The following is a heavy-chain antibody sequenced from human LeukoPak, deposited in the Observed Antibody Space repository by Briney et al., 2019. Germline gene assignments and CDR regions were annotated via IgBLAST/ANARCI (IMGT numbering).Heavy chain of an antibody. CDR2: ISGSGGNT. D-gene: IGHD3-22*01. CDR3: AKERHETYYYDSSGYYGGFDY. Sequence: GGTLRLSCAASGFTFRRYGMTWVRQAPGKGLEWVSSISGSGGNTYYADSVKGRFTVSRDNSKNTLYLQMNSLRAEDTAVYYCAKERHETYYYDSSGYYGGFDYWGQGTLVTVSS. J-gene: IGHJ4*02. CDR1: GFTFRRYG. V-gene: IGHV3-23*01.